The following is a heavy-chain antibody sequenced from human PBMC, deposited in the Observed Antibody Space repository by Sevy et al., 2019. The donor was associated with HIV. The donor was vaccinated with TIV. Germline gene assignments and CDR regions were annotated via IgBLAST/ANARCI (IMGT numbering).Heavy chain of an antibody. CDR1: GGTFSSYA. CDR3: ARAYCSGGRCYSLAY. J-gene: IGHJ4*02. CDR2: IIPIFGTA. D-gene: IGHD2-15*01. Sequence: ASLKVSCKASGGTFSSYAISWVRQAPGQGLEWMGGIIPIFGTANYAQKFQGRVTITADESTSTAYMELSSLRSEDTAVYYCARAYCSGGRCYSLAYWGQGTLVTVSS. V-gene: IGHV1-69*13.